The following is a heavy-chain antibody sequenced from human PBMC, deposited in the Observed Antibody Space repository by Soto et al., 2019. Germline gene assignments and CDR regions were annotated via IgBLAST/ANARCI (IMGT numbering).Heavy chain of an antibody. Sequence: GQLVESGGGLVQPGGSLRLSCAASGFTVSSNYMTWVRQAPGRGLEWVSIIFSGGSTYYADSVKGRFTLSRDNSRNTLYLQMNSLRAEDTAIYYCARDAVTTFPPQNAFDVWGQGTMVTVSS. CDR3: ARDAVTTFPPQNAFDV. CDR2: IFSGGST. D-gene: IGHD4-17*01. J-gene: IGHJ3*01. CDR1: GFTVSSNY. V-gene: IGHV3-66*01.